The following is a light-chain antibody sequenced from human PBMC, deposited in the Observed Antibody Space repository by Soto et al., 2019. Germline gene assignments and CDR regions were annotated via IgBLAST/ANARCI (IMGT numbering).Light chain of an antibody. CDR2: GAS. Sequence: EIVLTQSPGTLSLSPGERATLSCRASQSVSSSYLAWYQQKPGQAPRLLIYGASSRATSIPDRFSGSGSGRDFTLTISRLEPEDFAVYYCQQYGSSPPLTFGGGTKVEIK. CDR1: QSVSSSY. CDR3: QQYGSSPPLT. J-gene: IGKJ4*01. V-gene: IGKV3-20*01.